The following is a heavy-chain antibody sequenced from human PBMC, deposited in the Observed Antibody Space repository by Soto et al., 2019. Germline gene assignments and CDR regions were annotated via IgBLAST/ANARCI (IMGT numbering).Heavy chain of an antibody. CDR1: GGSISSGGYY. Sequence: QVQLQESGPGLVKPSQTLSLTCTVSGGSISSGGYYWSWIRQHPGKGLEWIGYIYYSGSTYYNPSLKSRVTITVDTSKNQFSLKLSSVTAADTAVYYCAREIAPMVRGPPHEQYDAFDIWGQGTMVTVSS. D-gene: IGHD3-10*01. CDR2: IYYSGST. CDR3: AREIAPMVRGPPHEQYDAFDI. V-gene: IGHV4-31*03. J-gene: IGHJ3*02.